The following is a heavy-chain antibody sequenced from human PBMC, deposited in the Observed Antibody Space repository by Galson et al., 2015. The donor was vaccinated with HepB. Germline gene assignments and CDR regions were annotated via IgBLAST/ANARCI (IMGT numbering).Heavy chain of an antibody. D-gene: IGHD2-2*01. J-gene: IGHJ5*02. CDR1: GYTFTGYY. V-gene: IGHV1-2*02. Sequence: SVKVSCKASGYTFTGYYMHWVRQAPGQGLEWMGWINPNSGGTNYAQKFQGRVTMTRDTSISTAYMELSRLRSDDTAVYYCARSRGRIVVVPAAIRWFDPWGQGTLVTVSS. CDR3: ARSRGRIVVVPAAIRWFDP. CDR2: INPNSGGT.